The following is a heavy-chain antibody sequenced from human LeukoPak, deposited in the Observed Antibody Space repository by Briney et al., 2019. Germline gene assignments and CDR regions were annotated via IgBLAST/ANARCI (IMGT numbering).Heavy chain of an antibody. V-gene: IGHV3-48*04. CDR3: AREGDFYDSSGYADY. D-gene: IGHD3-22*01. Sequence: GGSLRLSCAASGFTFSSYSMNWVRQAPGKGLEWVSYISSSSSTIYYADSVKGRFTISRDNAKNSLYLQMNSLRAEDTAVYYCAREGDFYDSSGYADYWGQGTLVTVSS. CDR2: ISSSSSTI. CDR1: GFTFSSYS. J-gene: IGHJ4*02.